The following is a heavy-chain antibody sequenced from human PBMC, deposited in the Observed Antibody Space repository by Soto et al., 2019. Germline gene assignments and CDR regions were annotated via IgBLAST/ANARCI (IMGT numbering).Heavy chain of an antibody. CDR1: GFTFSSYE. D-gene: IGHD3-3*01. V-gene: IGHV3-48*03. CDR2: ISSSGSTI. CDR3: ARDGARITIFGVVIINAFDI. Sequence: GGSLRLSCAASGFTFSSYEMNWVRQAPGKGLEWVSYISSSGSTIYYADSVKGRFTISRDNAKNSLYLQMNSLRDEDTAVYYCARDGARITIFGVVIINAFDIWGQGIMVPVSS. J-gene: IGHJ3*02.